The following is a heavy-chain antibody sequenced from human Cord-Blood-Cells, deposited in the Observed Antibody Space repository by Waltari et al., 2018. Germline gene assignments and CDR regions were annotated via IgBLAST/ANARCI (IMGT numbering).Heavy chain of an antibody. D-gene: IGHD5-12*01. CDR1: GYSISSGYY. V-gene: IGHV4-38-2*01. Sequence: QVQLQESGPGLVKPSETLSLTCAVSGYSISSGYYWGWIRQPPGKGLEWIGSIYHSGSTYYHPSLKSRVTISVDTSKNQFSLKLSSVTAADTAVYYCARGRLHGDSGYDYFDYWGQGTLVTVSS. CDR3: ARGRLHGDSGYDYFDY. CDR2: IYHSGST. J-gene: IGHJ4*02.